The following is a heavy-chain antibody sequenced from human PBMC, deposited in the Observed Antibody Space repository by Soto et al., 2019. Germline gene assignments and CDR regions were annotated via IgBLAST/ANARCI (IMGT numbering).Heavy chain of an antibody. J-gene: IGHJ5*02. Sequence: QVHLQQWGAGLLKPSETLSLTCAVYGESFIGYYWTWIRQPPGKGLDWIGEINHRGSTTYNPSLKSRVHISIDTSKNQCSLKLTSVAAADTSVYYCARTDIVTTNWFDPWGQGTLVTVSS. V-gene: IGHV4-34*02. D-gene: IGHD5-12*01. CDR2: INHRGST. CDR3: ARTDIVTTNWFDP. CDR1: GESFIGYY.